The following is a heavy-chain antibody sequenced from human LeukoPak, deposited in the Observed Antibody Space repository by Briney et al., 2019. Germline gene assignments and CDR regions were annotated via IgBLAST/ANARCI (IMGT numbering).Heavy chain of an antibody. CDR3: AREATYSGYANYGMDV. D-gene: IGHD5-12*01. V-gene: IGHV4-30-4*01. Sequence: SETLSLTCTVSGGSISSGDYYWSWIRQPPGKGLEWIGYIYYSGSTYYNPSLKSRVTISVDTSKNQFSLKLSSVTAADTAVYYCAREATYSGYANYGMDVWGQGTAVTVSS. CDR2: IYYSGST. CDR1: GGSISSGDYY. J-gene: IGHJ6*02.